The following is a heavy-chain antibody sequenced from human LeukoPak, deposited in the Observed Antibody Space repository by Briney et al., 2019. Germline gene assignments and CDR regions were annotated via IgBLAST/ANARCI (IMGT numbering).Heavy chain of an antibody. J-gene: IGHJ4*02. D-gene: IGHD3-10*01. Sequence: PGGSLRLSCAASGFTVSSNYMSWVRQAPGKGLGWVSVIYSGGSTYYAASVKGRFTISRHNSKNTLYLQINSLRAEDTAVYYCARGGNRFGGFYFDYWGQGIQVIVSS. CDR2: IYSGGST. CDR3: ARGGNRFGGFYFDY. CDR1: GFTVSSNY. V-gene: IGHV3-53*04.